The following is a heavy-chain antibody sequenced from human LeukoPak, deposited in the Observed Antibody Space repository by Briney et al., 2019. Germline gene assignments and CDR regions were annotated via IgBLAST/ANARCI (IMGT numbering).Heavy chain of an antibody. V-gene: IGHV3-23*01. D-gene: IGHD5-12*01. CDR1: GFTFSSYA. J-gene: IGHJ4*02. Sequence: GGSLRLSCAASGFTFSSYALTWVRQAPGKGLEWVSTISGGGGSTHYADSVKGRFTISRDNSKDTVFLQMNNLRVEDTAIYYCAREGGSCTSNSCSDYFDYWGQGTLVTVSS. CDR3: AREGGSCTSNSCSDYFDY. CDR2: ISGGGGST.